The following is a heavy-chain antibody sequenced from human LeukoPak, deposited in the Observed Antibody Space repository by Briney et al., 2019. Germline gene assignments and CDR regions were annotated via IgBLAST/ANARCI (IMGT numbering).Heavy chain of an antibody. CDR2: ISYDGSNK. D-gene: IGHD3-16*01. Sequence: PGGSLRLSCAASGFTFSSYAMHWVRQAPGKGLEWVAVISYDGSNKYYADSAKGRFTISRDNSKNTLYLQMNSLRAEDTAVYYCASPFGTGAAYFDYWGQGTLVTVSS. J-gene: IGHJ4*02. CDR3: ASPFGTGAAYFDY. V-gene: IGHV3-30-3*01. CDR1: GFTFSSYA.